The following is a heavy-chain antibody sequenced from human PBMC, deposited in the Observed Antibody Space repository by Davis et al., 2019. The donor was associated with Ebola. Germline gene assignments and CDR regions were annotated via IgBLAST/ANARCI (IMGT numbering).Heavy chain of an antibody. J-gene: IGHJ4*02. Sequence: PSETLSLTCVVYGGSFSGYFWSWIRQPPGKGLEWIGYIYYSGSTNYNPSLKSRVTISVDTSKNQFSLKLSSVTAADTAVYYCARVYSSSSDYWGQGTLVTVSS. V-gene: IGHV4-59*01. CDR3: ARVYSSSSDY. D-gene: IGHD6-6*01. CDR1: GGSFSGYF. CDR2: IYYSGST.